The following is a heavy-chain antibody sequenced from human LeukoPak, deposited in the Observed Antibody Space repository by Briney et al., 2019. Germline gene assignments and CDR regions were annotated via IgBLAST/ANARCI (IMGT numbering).Heavy chain of an antibody. J-gene: IGHJ3*02. V-gene: IGHV3-21*01. D-gene: IGHD6-6*01. CDR1: GFTFSSYS. CDR2: ISSSSYI. Sequence: GGSLRLSCAASGFTFSSYSMNWVRQAPGKGLEWVSSISSSSYIYYADSVKGRFTISRDNAKNSLYLQMNGLRAEDTAVYYCARDHSSSRAFDIWGQGTMVTVSS. CDR3: ARDHSSSRAFDI.